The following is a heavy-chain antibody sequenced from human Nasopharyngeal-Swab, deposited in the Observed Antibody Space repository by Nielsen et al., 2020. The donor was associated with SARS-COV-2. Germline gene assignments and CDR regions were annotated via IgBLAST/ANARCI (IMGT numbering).Heavy chain of an antibody. J-gene: IGHJ5*02. Sequence: GESLKISCAASGFTFDDYTMHWVRQAPGKGLEWVSLISWDGGSTYYADSVKGRFTISRDNSKNSLYLQMNSLRAEDTAVYYCAKVVVWQDWFDPWGQGTLVTVSS. V-gene: IGHV3-43*01. CDR3: AKVVVWQDWFDP. CDR1: GFTFDDYT. D-gene: IGHD2-15*01. CDR2: ISWDGGST.